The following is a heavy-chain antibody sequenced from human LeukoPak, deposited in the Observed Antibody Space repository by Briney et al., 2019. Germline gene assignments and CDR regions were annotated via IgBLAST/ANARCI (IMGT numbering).Heavy chain of an antibody. V-gene: IGHV3-30*02. J-gene: IGHJ4*02. CDR1: GFTFSSYG. CDR2: IRYDGSNK. Sequence: GGSLRLSCAASGFTFSSYGMHWVRQAPGKGLEWVAFIRYDGSNKYYADSVKGRFTISRDNSKNTLYLQMNSLRAEDTAVYYCAKGGFEYSSFAPDYWGQGTLVTVSS. CDR3: AKGGFEYSSFAPDY. D-gene: IGHD6-6*01.